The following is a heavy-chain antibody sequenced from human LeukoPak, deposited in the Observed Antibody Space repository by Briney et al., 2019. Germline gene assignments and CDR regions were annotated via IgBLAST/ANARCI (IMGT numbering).Heavy chain of an antibody. Sequence: SETLSLTCAVYGGSFSGYYWSWIRQPPGKGLEWIGEINHSGSTNYNPSLKSLVTISIDTSKNQFTLKLSSVTAEDTAVYFCARGLTTVTTFNWFDPWGRGTLVTVSS. J-gene: IGHJ5*02. CDR1: GGSFSGYY. D-gene: IGHD4-17*01. CDR2: INHSGST. CDR3: ARGLTTVTTFNWFDP. V-gene: IGHV4-34*01.